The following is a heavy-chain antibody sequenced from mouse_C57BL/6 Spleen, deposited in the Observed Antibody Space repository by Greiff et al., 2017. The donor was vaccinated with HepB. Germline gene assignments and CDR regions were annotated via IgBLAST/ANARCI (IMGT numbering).Heavy chain of an antibody. V-gene: IGHV1-26*01. CDR3: AREGYGSSYRGYFDV. J-gene: IGHJ1*03. D-gene: IGHD1-1*01. CDR2: INPNNGGT. Sequence: EVQLQQSGPELVKPGASVKISCKASGYTFTDYYMNWVKQSHGKSLEWIGDINPNNGGTSYNQKFKGKATLTVDKSSSTAYMELRSLTSEDSAVYYCAREGYGSSYRGYFDVWGTGTTVTVSS. CDR1: GYTFTDYY.